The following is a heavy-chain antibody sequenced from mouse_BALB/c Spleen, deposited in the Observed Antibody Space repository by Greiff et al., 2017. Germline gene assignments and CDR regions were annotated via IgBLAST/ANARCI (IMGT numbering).Heavy chain of an antibody. Sequence: QVQLKQPGAELVKPGASVKLSCKASGYTFTSYWMPWVRQRPGQGLEWIGEIDPSDSSTNYTQKFKGKATLTVDKSSSTAYMQLSRPTSEDSAVYYSTRWEYSSLYYAMDYWGQGTSVTVSS. J-gene: IGHJ4*01. CDR1: GYTFTSYW. CDR3: TRWEYSSLYYAMDY. D-gene: IGHD1-1*01. V-gene: IGHV1-69*02. CDR2: IDPSDSST.